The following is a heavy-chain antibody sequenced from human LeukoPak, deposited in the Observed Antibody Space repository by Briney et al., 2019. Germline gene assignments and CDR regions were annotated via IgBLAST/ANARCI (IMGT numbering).Heavy chain of an antibody. V-gene: IGHV3-53*01. Sequence: QPGGSLRLSCAASGFPVSSNYMSWVRQAPGKGLEWVSVIYRDDTTYYADSVKGRFTISRDTSKNTLYLQMKSLRAEGTAVYYCAKAWAAAGTFASWGQGTLVTVSS. D-gene: IGHD6-13*01. CDR3: AKAWAAAGTFAS. CDR1: GFPVSSNY. CDR2: IYRDDTT. J-gene: IGHJ4*02.